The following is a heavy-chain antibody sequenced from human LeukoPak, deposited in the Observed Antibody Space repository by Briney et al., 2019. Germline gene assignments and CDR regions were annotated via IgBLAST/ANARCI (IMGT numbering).Heavy chain of an antibody. Sequence: GGSLRLSCAASGFTFSSYAMSWVRQAPGKGLEWVSAISGSGGSTYYADSVKGRFTISGDNSKNTLYLQMNSLRAEDTAVYYCAGRLTGSYFDYWGQGTLATVSS. CDR2: ISGSGGST. V-gene: IGHV3-23*01. CDR3: AGRLTGSYFDY. CDR1: GFTFSSYA. J-gene: IGHJ4*02. D-gene: IGHD3-9*01.